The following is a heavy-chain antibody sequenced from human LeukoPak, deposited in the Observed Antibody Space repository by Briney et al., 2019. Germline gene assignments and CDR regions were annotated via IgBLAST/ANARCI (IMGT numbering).Heavy chain of an antibody. V-gene: IGHV4-34*01. Sequence: SETLSLTCAVHVGSLSGYYWSWIRPPPGRGREWVGEVNHSGTARYNPSSESRVTIPVDTSKSQSSLKVYFVTAADTAVYYCASLNPFSGRRNAFDIWGQGAMVTVSS. CDR3: ASLNPFSGRRNAFDI. J-gene: IGHJ3*02. CDR1: VGSLSGYY. D-gene: IGHD1-26*01. CDR2: VNHSGTA.